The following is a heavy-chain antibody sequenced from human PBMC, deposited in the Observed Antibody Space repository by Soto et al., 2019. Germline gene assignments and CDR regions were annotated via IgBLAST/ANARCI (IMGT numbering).Heavy chain of an antibody. Sequence: QVQLVQSGAEVKKPGSSVKVSCKASGGTFSSYTISWVRQAPGQGLEWMGRIIPIRGIANYAQKFQGRVTITADKSTSTAYMELSSLRSEDTAVYYCARKYSGYDYYYYGMDVWGQGTTVTVSS. V-gene: IGHV1-69*02. D-gene: IGHD5-12*01. J-gene: IGHJ6*02. CDR2: IIPIRGIA. CDR1: GGTFSSYT. CDR3: ARKYSGYDYYYYGMDV.